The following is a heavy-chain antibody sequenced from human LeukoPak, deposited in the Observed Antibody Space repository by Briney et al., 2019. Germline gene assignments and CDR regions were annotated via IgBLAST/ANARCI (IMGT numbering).Heavy chain of an antibody. V-gene: IGHV3-7*01. Sequence: GGSLRLSCAAPGFTFSSYWMSWVRQAPGKGLEWVANIKQDGSEKYYVDSVRGRFTISRDNAKNPLYLQMNSLRAEDTAVYYCARDYMDVWGKGTTVTVSS. CDR3: ARDYMDV. J-gene: IGHJ6*03. CDR2: IKQDGSEK. CDR1: GFTFSSYW.